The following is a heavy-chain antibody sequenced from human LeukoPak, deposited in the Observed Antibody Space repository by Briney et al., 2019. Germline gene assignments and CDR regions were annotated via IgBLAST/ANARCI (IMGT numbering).Heavy chain of an antibody. Sequence: PGGSLRLSCAASGFTFTDYYMTWLRQAPGKGLEWVSYITSSGGTLYYADSVKGRFTISRDNSKNTLYLQMNSLRAEDTAVYYCAKDEYTKSRVAFDIWGQGTMVTVSS. CDR3: AKDEYTKSRVAFDI. V-gene: IGHV3-11*01. CDR2: ITSSGGTL. J-gene: IGHJ3*02. D-gene: IGHD6-6*01. CDR1: GFTFTDYY.